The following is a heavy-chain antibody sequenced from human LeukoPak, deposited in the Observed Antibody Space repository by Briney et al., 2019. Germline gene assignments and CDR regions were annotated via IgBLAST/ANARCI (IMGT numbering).Heavy chain of an antibody. Sequence: SETLSLTCTVAGGSISSYYWSWVRQPPGKGLEWVGYIYYSGSNNYNPSLKSPVTISVDTSKNQFSLKLSSVTAADTAVYYCAREGGIAARPFDYWGQGTLVTVS. CDR3: AREGGIAARPFDY. CDR2: IYYSGSN. J-gene: IGHJ4*02. CDR1: GGSISSYY. V-gene: IGHV4-59*01. D-gene: IGHD6-6*01.